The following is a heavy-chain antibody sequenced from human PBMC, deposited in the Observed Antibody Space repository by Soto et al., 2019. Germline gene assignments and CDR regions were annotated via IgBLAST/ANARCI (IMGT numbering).Heavy chain of an antibody. Sequence: PGGSLRLSCAASGFTFSIYSMNWVRQAPGKGVEWVSSISSSSSYIYYADSVKGRFTISRDNSKNTLYLQMNSLRAEDTAVYYCARDRYRGYGNPSTVDHRGQGTLVTVYS. CDR2: ISSSSSYI. CDR1: GFTFSIYS. D-gene: IGHD5-12*01. J-gene: IGHJ4*02. CDR3: ARDRYRGYGNPSTVDH. V-gene: IGHV3-21*01.